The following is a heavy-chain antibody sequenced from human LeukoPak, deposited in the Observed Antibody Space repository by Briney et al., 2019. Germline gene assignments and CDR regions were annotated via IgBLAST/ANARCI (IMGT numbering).Heavy chain of an antibody. D-gene: IGHD3-10*01. CDR3: ARETRWFWELTHGSFDY. CDR2: ISYDGSNK. Sequence: GGSLRLSCAASGFTFSSYAMHWVRQAPGKGLEWVAVISYDGSNKYYADSVKGRFTISRDNSKNTLYLQMNSLRAEDTAVYYCARETRWFWELTHGSFDYWGQGTLVTVSS. J-gene: IGHJ4*02. CDR1: GFTFSSYA. V-gene: IGHV3-30-3*01.